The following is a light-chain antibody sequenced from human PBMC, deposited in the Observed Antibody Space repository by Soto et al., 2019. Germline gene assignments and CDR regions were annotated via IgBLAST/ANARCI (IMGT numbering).Light chain of an antibody. J-gene: IGLJ1*01. CDR1: SSDVGGYNY. CDR2: EVS. CDR3: CSYAVSNNYV. V-gene: IGLV2-8*01. Sequence: QSALTQPPSASGSPGQSVTISCTGTSSDVGGYNYVSWYQQHPGKAPKLMISEVSKRPSGVPDRFSGSKSGNTASLTVSGLQAEDEADYYCCSYAVSNNYVFGTGTKVTVL.